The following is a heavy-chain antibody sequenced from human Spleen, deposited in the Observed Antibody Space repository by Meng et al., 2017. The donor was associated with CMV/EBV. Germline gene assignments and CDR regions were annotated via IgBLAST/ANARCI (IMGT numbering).Heavy chain of an antibody. CDR1: GFTFNNAW. CDR2: ISRSGNTI. CDR3: ARGFGASTEDFDY. J-gene: IGHJ4*02. D-gene: IGHD3-3*01. V-gene: IGHV3-11*04. Sequence: GESLKISCATSGFTFNNAWMRWVRQAPGKGLEWVSYISRSGNTIYYADSVKGRFTISRDNAKNSLYLQMHSLRAEDTAVYYCARGFGASTEDFDYWGQGTLVTVSS.